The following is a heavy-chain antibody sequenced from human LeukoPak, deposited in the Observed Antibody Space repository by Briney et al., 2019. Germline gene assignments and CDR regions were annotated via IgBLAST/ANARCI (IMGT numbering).Heavy chain of an antibody. Sequence: PGGSLRLSCAASGFTVSSNYMSWVRQAPGKGLEWVSVIYSGGSTYYADSGKGRFTISRDNSKNTLYLQMNSLRAEDTAVYYCARKIQLWLVYDYWGQGTLVTVSS. D-gene: IGHD5-18*01. CDR1: GFTVSSNY. J-gene: IGHJ4*02. CDR2: IYSGGST. CDR3: ARKIQLWLVYDY. V-gene: IGHV3-66*01.